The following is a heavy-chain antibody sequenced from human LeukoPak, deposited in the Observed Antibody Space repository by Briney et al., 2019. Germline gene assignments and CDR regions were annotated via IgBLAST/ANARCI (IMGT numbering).Heavy chain of an antibody. Sequence: GGSLRLSCAASGFTVSTNYMNWVRQAPGKGLEWVSVIYSDGTTYYADSLKGRFTLSRDNSKNTLYLQMNSLRADDTAVYHCARGNDSGTYYGDAFGIWGQGTMVTVSS. D-gene: IGHD1-26*01. J-gene: IGHJ3*02. CDR3: ARGNDSGTYYGDAFGI. V-gene: IGHV3-53*01. CDR1: GFTVSTNY. CDR2: IYSDGTT.